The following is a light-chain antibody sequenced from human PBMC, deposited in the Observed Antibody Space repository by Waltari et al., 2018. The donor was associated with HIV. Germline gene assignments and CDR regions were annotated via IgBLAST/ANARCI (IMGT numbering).Light chain of an antibody. CDR1: RLPILSTV. Sequence: QSVLTQPPSVSGAPRQRVTLSCSGGRLPILSTVFNRYQQLPGKPPRLLIYYDDLLSSGVSDRFSGAKSGTSASLAISGLQSEDEADYYCATWDDILRGYVFGPGTKVTVL. J-gene: IGLJ1*01. CDR2: YDD. CDR3: ATWDDILRGYV. V-gene: IGLV1-36*01.